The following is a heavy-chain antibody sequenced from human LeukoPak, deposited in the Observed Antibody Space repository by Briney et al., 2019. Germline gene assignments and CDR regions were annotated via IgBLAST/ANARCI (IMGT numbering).Heavy chain of an antibody. V-gene: IGHV3-64D*09. J-gene: IGHJ6*02. CDR1: GFTFKSYP. Sequence: GGSLRLSCSAAGFTFKSYPMHWVRQAPGKGLEFVSAISSNGGSTYYADSVKGRLTISRDNSKNTLYLQMSSLRGEDTALYYCVKGDYYVRDVWGRGTTVTVSS. CDR2: ISSNGGST. CDR3: VKGDYYVRDV.